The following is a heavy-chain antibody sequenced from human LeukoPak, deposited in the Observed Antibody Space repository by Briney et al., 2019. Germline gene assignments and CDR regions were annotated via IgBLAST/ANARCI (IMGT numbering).Heavy chain of an antibody. CDR2: IKQDGSEK. J-gene: IGHJ4*02. V-gene: IGHV3-7*01. D-gene: IGHD5-24*01. CDR3: ARDEMAIPDY. Sequence: PGGSLRLSCAASGFTFSSYAMSWVRQAPGKGLEWVANIKQDGSEKYYVDSVKGRFTISRDNAKNSLYLQMNRLRAEDTAVYYCARDEMAIPDYWGQGTLVTVSS. CDR1: GFTFSSYA.